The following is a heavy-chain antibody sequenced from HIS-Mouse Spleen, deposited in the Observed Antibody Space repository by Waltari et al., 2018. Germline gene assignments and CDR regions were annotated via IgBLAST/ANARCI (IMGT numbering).Heavy chain of an antibody. Sequence: QLQLQESGPGLVKPSETLSLPCTLSGASISSSGYYWGWIREPPGKGLECIGSIYYSGSTYYNPSLKSRVTISVDTSKNQFSLKLSSVTAADTAVYYCAREIPYSSSWYDWYFDLWGRGTLVTVSS. J-gene: IGHJ2*01. CDR3: AREIPYSSSWYDWYFDL. V-gene: IGHV4-39*07. CDR2: IYYSGST. D-gene: IGHD6-13*01. CDR1: GASISSSGYY.